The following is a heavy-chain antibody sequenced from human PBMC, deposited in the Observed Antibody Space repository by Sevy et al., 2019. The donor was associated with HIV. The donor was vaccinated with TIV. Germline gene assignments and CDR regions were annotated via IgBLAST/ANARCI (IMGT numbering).Heavy chain of an antibody. CDR2: ISSRGSTI. V-gene: IGHV3-11*01. D-gene: IGHD2-21*01. CDR1: GFTFSDNY. Sequence: GGSLRLSCAASGFTFSDNYMSWIRQAPGKGLEWVSYISSRGSTIYYADSVKGRFTISRDNSKNMLYLLMNSLRAEDTAIYYCAKDIIYVVGEAFDIWGQGTMVTVSS. J-gene: IGHJ3*02. CDR3: AKDIIYVVGEAFDI.